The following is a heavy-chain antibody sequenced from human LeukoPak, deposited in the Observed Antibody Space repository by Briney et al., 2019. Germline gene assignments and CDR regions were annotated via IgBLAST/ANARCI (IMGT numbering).Heavy chain of an antibody. CDR2: ISSSGSTI. J-gene: IGHJ5*02. V-gene: IGHV3-48*03. Sequence: PGGSLRLSCAASGFTFSSYEMNWVRQAPGKGLEWVSYISSSGSTIYYADSVKGRFTISRDNAKNSLYLQMNSLRAEDTAVYYCARDRGYCSGGSCPNWFDPWGQGTLVTVSS. CDR1: GFTFSSYE. CDR3: ARDRGYCSGGSCPNWFDP. D-gene: IGHD2-15*01.